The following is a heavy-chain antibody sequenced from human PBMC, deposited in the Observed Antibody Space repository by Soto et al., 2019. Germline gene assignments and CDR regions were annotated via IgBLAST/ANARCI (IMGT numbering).Heavy chain of an antibody. J-gene: IGHJ4*02. CDR2: TYYRSKWYN. Sequence: SQTLSLTCAISGDSVSSNSAAWNWIRQSPSRGLEWLGRTYYRSKWYNDYAVSVKSRITVNPDTSKNQFSLQLNSVTPEDTAVYYCESAGAKSGGSTWDFDSWGQGTLVT. D-gene: IGHD6-19*01. CDR1: GDSVSSNSAA. V-gene: IGHV6-1*01. CDR3: ESAGAKSGGSTWDFDS.